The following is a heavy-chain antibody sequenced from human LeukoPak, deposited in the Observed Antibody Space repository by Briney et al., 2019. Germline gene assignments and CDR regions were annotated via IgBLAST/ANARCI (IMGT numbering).Heavy chain of an antibody. V-gene: IGHV3-21*01. J-gene: IGHJ6*02. Sequence: GGSLRLSCAASGFTFSSYSMNWVRQAPGKGLEWVSSISSSGSYIYYADSVKGRFTISRDNAKNSLYLQINSLKAEDRAVYYCARDPYYGSNSRYYYYYGMDVWGQGTTVTVSS. CDR3: ARDPYYGSNSRYYYYYGMDV. CDR2: ISSSGSYI. CDR1: GFTFSSYS. D-gene: IGHD4-23*01.